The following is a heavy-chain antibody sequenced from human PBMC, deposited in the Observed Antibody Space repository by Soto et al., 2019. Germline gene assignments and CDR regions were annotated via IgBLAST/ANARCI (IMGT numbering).Heavy chain of an antibody. CDR1: GGSITTGGRY. D-gene: IGHD1-1*01. J-gene: IGHJ3*02. V-gene: IGHV4-31*02. CDR2: IYYSGNT. Sequence: QVRLQEWGPGLAKPSQTLSLKCSVSGGSITTGGRYWSWIRQLPGKGLEWIGDIYYSGNTYYNAAHKSRVTISVEAAKNQFSLKLSSVTAADTAVYYCAQALVFTGGDGFDIWGQGRLVTVSS. CDR3: AQALVFTGGDGFDI.